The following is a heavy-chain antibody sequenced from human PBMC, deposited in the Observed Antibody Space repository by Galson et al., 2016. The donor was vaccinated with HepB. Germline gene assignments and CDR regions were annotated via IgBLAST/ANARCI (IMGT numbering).Heavy chain of an antibody. CDR3: AIATVFHYYYGMDV. J-gene: IGHJ6*02. V-gene: IGHV1-8*01. D-gene: IGHD1-14*01. Sequence: SVKDSCKASGDAFATYDFNWFRQAAGQGLEWMGWMNPDSGNTAYVPKFEGRVTMTRNTSLSTAYMELTSLTSDDSAVYYCAIATVFHYYYGMDVWGQGTTFTVS. CDR1: GDAFATYD. CDR2: MNPDSGNT.